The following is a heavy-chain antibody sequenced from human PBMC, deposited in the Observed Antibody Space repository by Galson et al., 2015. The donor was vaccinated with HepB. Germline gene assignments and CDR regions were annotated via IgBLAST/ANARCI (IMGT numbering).Heavy chain of an antibody. CDR3: ARAILSLRIAVAGPVHGMDV. CDR1: GFTVSSNY. CDR2: IYSGGST. Sequence: SLRLSCAASGFTVSSNYMSWVRQAPGKGLEWVSVIYSGGSTYYADSVKGGFTISRDNSKNTLYLQMNSLRAEDTAVYYCARAILSLRIAVAGPVHGMDVWGQRTTVTVSS. V-gene: IGHV3-66*01. D-gene: IGHD6-19*01. J-gene: IGHJ6*02.